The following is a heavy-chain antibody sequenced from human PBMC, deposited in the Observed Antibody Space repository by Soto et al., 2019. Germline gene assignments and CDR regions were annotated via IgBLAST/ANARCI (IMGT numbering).Heavy chain of an antibody. V-gene: IGHV1-8*01. CDR3: ARVEAAAGYFDY. CDR1: GYTFTSYD. D-gene: IGHD6-13*01. J-gene: IGHJ4*02. CDR2: MNPNSGNT. Sequence: ASVKVSCKASGYTFTSYDINWVRQATGQGLEWMGWMNPNSGNTGYAQKFQGRVTMTRNTSISTAYMELSSLRSEDSAVYYCARVEAAAGYFDYWGQGTQVTVSS.